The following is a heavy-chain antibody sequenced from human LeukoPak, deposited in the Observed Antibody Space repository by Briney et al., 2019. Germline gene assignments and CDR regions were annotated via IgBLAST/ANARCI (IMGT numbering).Heavy chain of an antibody. V-gene: IGHV4-59*01. D-gene: IGHD4-17*01. Sequence: SETLSLTCTVSGGSIRSYYWSWTRQPPGKGLEWIGYIDYSGSTNYNPSLKSRVTISVDTSKNQFSLNLSSVTAAVTAVYYCAREQARYGDFDYWGQGTLVTVSS. CDR1: GGSIRSYY. J-gene: IGHJ4*02. CDR3: AREQARYGDFDY. CDR2: IDYSGST.